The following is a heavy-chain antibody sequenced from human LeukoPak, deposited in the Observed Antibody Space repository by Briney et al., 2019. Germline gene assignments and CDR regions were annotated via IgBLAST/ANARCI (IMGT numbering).Heavy chain of an antibody. Sequence: ASVKVSCKASGYSFTGYYIHWVRQAPGQGLEWMGWINPNSGGTNYAQKFQGRVTMTRDTSISTAYMELSRLRSDDTAVYYCARAGYSGYDWGFDYWGQGTLVTVSS. CDR2: INPNSGGT. CDR3: ARAGYSGYDWGFDY. J-gene: IGHJ4*02. V-gene: IGHV1-2*02. CDR1: GYSFTGYY. D-gene: IGHD5-12*01.